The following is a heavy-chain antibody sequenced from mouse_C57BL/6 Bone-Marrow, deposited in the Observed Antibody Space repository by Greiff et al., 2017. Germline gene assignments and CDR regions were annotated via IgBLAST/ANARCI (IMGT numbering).Heavy chain of an antibody. CDR2: IDPSDSYT. CDR1: GYTFTSYW. CDR3: ARHYGSGFDV. Sequence: QVHVQQPGAELVKPGASVKLSCKASGYTFTSYWMQWVKQRPGQGLEWIGEIDPSDSYTNYNQKFKGKATLTVDTSSSTAYMQLISLTSEDSAVYYGARHYGSGFDVWGTGNTVTVSS. D-gene: IGHD1-1*01. J-gene: IGHJ1*03. V-gene: IGHV1-50*01.